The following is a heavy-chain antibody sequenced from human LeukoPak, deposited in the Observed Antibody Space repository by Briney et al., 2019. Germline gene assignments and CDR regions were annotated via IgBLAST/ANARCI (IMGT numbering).Heavy chain of an antibody. V-gene: IGHV1-2*06. CDR2: IKPNSGST. CDR3: ARTLAYCGGDCYLYY. CDR1: GYTFIDYY. Sequence: EASVKVSCKASGYTFIDYYMQWVGQAPGQGGERMGRIKPNSGSTSYAQKFQGSVTMTGDTSTNTAYMELSRLRSDDTAVYYCARTLAYCGGDCYLYYWGQGTLVTVSS. J-gene: IGHJ4*02. D-gene: IGHD2-21*02.